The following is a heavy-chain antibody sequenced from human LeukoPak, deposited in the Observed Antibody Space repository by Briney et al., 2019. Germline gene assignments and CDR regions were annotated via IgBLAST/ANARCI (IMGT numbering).Heavy chain of an antibody. D-gene: IGHD6-25*01. CDR1: GYTFTGYY. CDR3: ARVGTSRYYYYYMDV. Sequence: ASVKVSCKASGYTFTGYYMHWVRQAPGQGLEWMGWINPNSGGTNYAQKFQGRVTMTRDTSISTAYMELSRLRSDDTAVYYCARVGTSRYYYYYMDVWGKGTTVTVSS. V-gene: IGHV1-2*02. CDR2: INPNSGGT. J-gene: IGHJ6*03.